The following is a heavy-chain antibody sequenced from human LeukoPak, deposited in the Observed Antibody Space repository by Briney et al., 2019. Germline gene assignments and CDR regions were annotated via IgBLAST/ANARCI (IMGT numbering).Heavy chain of an antibody. CDR3: AKVTALVKGFDY. CDR1: GFTFSSYA. J-gene: IGHJ4*02. Sequence: QPGGSLRLSCAASGFTFSSYAMSWVRQAPGKGLEWVSAISGSGGSTYYADSVKGRFTISRDNSKNTLYLQVNSLRAEDTAVYYCAKVTALVKGFDYWGQGTLVTVSS. CDR2: ISGSGGST. D-gene: IGHD6-13*01. V-gene: IGHV3-23*01.